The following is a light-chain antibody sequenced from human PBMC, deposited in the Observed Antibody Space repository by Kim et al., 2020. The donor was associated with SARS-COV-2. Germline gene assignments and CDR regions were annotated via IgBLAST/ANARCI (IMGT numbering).Light chain of an antibody. Sequence: SPGETATLSRRASQSVRSFLAWYQQKPGQAPRLLIYDASNRATGIPARFSGSGSGTDFSLTISTLEPEDFAVYYCQQRSAWPLTFGGGTKVDIK. V-gene: IGKV3-11*01. CDR2: DAS. CDR3: QQRSAWPLT. J-gene: IGKJ4*01. CDR1: QSVRSF.